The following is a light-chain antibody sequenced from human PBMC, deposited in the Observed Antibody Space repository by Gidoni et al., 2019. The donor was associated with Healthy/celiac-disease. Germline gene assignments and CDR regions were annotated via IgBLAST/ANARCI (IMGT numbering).Light chain of an antibody. CDR2: GAS. V-gene: IGKV3-20*01. J-gene: IGKJ1*01. CDR1: QSVSSSY. Sequence: EIVSTQSPGTLSLSPGERATLSCRASQSVSSSYLAWYKQKPGQAPRLRIYGASSRATGIPDRFSGSGSGTDFTLTISRLEPEDFAVYYCQQYGSSPQTFXQXTKVEIK. CDR3: QQYGSSPQT.